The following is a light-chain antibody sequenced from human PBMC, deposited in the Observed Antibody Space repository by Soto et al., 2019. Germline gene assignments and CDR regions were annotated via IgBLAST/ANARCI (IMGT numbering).Light chain of an antibody. Sequence: EIVMKQSPATLSVSPGERATLSCRASQSISSNLAWYQQKPGQAPRLLSYGASTRATGIPATFSGSGSGTEFNLTISSLQSEDFAVYYCQQYTNWPFTFGPGTKVDIK. V-gene: IGKV3-15*01. CDR1: QSISSN. CDR2: GAS. J-gene: IGKJ3*01. CDR3: QQYTNWPFT.